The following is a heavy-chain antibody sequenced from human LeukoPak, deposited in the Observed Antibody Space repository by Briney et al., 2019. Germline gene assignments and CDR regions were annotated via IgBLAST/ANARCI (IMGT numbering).Heavy chain of an antibody. D-gene: IGHD6-25*01. V-gene: IGHV1-3*01. CDR3: ARVLSGYYFDY. Sequence: PVASVKVSCKASGYTFTSYAMHWERQAPGQRLDLMGWINACNGNTKYSQKFQGRVTITRDTSASTAYMELSSVRSEETAVYYCARVLSGYYFDYWGQGTLVRVFS. J-gene: IGHJ4*02. CDR1: GYTFTSYA. CDR2: INACNGNT.